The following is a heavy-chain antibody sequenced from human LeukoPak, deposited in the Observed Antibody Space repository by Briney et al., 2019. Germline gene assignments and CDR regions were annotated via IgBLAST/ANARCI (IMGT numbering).Heavy chain of an antibody. CDR1: GGSFSGYY. D-gene: IGHD3-10*01. CDR3: ARRHDYYYGSGSHNNWFDP. V-gene: IGHV4-34*01. CDR2: INHSGST. Sequence: SETLSLTCAVYGGSFSGYYWSWVRQPPGKGLEWIGEINHSGSTNYNPSLKSRVTISVETSKNQFSLKLSSVTAADTAVYYCARRHDYYYGSGSHNNWFDPWGQGTLVTVSS. J-gene: IGHJ5*02.